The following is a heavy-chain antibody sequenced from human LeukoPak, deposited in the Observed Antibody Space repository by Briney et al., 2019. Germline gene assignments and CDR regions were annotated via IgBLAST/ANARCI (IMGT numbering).Heavy chain of an antibody. Sequence: PSETLSLTCTISGGSVSSNDYYWGWIHQPPGRGLEWIGTIHYSGSTYYRASLKSRVTISIDTSKKQFSLTLSSVTAADTAVYYCARIRSYYDSGYYPYYIDYWGQGILVTVSS. D-gene: IGHD3-22*01. CDR1: GGSVSSNDYY. J-gene: IGHJ4*02. CDR3: ARIRSYYDSGYYPYYIDY. V-gene: IGHV4-39*07. CDR2: IHYSGST.